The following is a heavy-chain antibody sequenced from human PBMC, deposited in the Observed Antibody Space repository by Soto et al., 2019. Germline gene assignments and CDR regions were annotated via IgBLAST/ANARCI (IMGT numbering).Heavy chain of an antibody. V-gene: IGHV3-21*01. CDR3: ARGKGMDV. CDR2: ISGGSSYI. Sequence: EVQLVESGGGLVKPGGSLRLSCAASGFTFSSYSMNWVRQAPGKGLEWVSSISGGSSYIYYADSVKGRFTISRDNAKNSLYLQMNSRRAEETAVYYCARGKGMDVWGQGTTVTVSS. J-gene: IGHJ6*02. CDR1: GFTFSSYS.